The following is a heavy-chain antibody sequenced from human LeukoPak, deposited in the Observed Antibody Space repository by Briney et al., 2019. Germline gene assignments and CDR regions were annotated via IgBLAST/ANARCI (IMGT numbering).Heavy chain of an antibody. CDR2: IKQDGSDK. V-gene: IGHV3-7*01. Sequence: GGSLRLSCTASGFTFSSYWMSWVRQAPGKGLEWVANIKQDGSDKYYVDSVKGRFTISRDNAKNSLFLQMNSLRAEDTAVYYCAKDRIAAAGFNGMDVWGQGTTVTVSS. CDR3: AKDRIAAAGFNGMDV. CDR1: GFTFSSYW. J-gene: IGHJ6*02. D-gene: IGHD6-13*01.